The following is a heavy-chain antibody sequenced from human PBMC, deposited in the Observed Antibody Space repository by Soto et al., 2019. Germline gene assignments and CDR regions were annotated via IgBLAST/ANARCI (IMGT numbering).Heavy chain of an antibody. V-gene: IGHV3-7*04. CDR2: IKQDGSVK. J-gene: IGHJ5*02. D-gene: IGHD3-10*01. CDR3: ARAHGSGLDL. Sequence: EVQLVESGGGLVQPGGSLRLSCAASGFPLSTYFMTWVRQAPGKGLECVAKIKQDGSVKHYLDSVKGRFTTSRDNSKNSLYLQMSSLRGEDAAVYYCARAHGSGLDLWGQGTLVTVSS. CDR1: GFPLSTYF.